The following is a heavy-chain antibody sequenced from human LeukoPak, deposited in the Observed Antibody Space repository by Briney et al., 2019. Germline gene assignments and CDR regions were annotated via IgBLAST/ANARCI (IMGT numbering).Heavy chain of an antibody. CDR3: ARVGFTSSWSNFDY. V-gene: IGHV1-2*06. Sequence: GASVKVSCKASGYTFTSYSMHWVRQAPGQGLEWMGRINPNGGDTNYAQRFQGRVSMTGDTSSSTASMELSSLRSDDTAMYYCARVGFTSSWSNFDYWGQGTLVTVSS. CDR2: INPNGGDT. J-gene: IGHJ4*02. D-gene: IGHD6-13*01. CDR1: GYTFTSYS.